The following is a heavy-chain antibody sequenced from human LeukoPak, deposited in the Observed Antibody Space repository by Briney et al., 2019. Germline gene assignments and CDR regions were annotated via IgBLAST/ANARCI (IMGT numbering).Heavy chain of an antibody. J-gene: IGHJ5*02. D-gene: IGHD3-22*01. V-gene: IGHV1-69*01. CDR2: IIPIFGTA. Sequence: ASVKVSCKASGGTFSSYAISWVRQAPGQGLEWMGGIIPIFGTANYAQKFQGRVTITADESTSTAYMELSSLRSEGTAVYYCARSNYYYDSSGYPRWFDPWGQGTLVTVSS. CDR1: GGTFSSYA. CDR3: ARSNYYYDSSGYPRWFDP.